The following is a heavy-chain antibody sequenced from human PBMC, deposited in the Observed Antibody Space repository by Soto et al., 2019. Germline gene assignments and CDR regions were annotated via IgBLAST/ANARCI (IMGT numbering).Heavy chain of an antibody. Sequence: SVKVSCKASGGTFSSYAISWVRQAPGQGLEWMGGIIPIFGTANYAQKFQGRVTIIADESTSTAYMELSSLRSEDTAVYYCAREYSSGGYYYYGMDVWGQGTTVTVS. D-gene: IGHD6-19*01. J-gene: IGHJ6*02. V-gene: IGHV1-69*13. CDR3: AREYSSGGYYYYGMDV. CDR2: IIPIFGTA. CDR1: GGTFSSYA.